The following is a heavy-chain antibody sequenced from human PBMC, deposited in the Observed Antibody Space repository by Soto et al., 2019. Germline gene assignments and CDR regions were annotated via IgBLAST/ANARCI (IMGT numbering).Heavy chain of an antibody. J-gene: IGHJ5*02. V-gene: IGHV4-31*02. CDR1: GGSISSGTYY. CDR3: ARGWPSLWFDP. D-gene: IGHD6-19*01. CDR2: IYYTGST. Sequence: PSETLSLTCTVSGGSISSGTYYWTWIRQHPGKGLEWIGYIYYTGSTYYNPSLKSRVTISLDTSKNQFFLRLTSVTAADTAVYYCARGWPSLWFDPWGQGTLVTVSS.